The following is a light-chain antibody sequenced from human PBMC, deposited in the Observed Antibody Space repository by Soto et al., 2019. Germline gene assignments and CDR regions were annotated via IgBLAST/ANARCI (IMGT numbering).Light chain of an antibody. V-gene: IGLV2-8*01. J-gene: IGLJ2*01. CDR1: SSDVGGYNY. Sequence: QSVLTQPPSASGSPGQSVTIPCTGTSSDVGGYNYVSWYQQHPGKAPKLMIYEVSKRPSGVPDRFSGSKSGNTASLTVSGLQAEDEADYYCSSYAGSNIVVFGGGTKLTVL. CDR3: SSYAGSNIVV. CDR2: EVS.